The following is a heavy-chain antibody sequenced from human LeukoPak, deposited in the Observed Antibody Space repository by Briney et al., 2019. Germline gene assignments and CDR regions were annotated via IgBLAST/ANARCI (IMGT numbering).Heavy chain of an antibody. J-gene: IGHJ3*02. D-gene: IGHD2-2*01. CDR2: IYPGDSDT. Sequence: GESLQISCKGSGYSFTSYWIGWVRQMPGKGLEWMGIIYPGDSDTRYSPSFQGQVTISADKSISTAYLQWSSLKASDTAMYYCARPRGGYCSSTSCRPGDAFDIWGQGTMVTVSS. CDR3: ARPRGGYCSSTSCRPGDAFDI. V-gene: IGHV5-51*01. CDR1: GYSFTSYW.